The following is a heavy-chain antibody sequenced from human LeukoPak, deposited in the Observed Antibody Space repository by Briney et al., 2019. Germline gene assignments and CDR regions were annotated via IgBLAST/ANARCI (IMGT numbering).Heavy chain of an antibody. D-gene: IGHD3-22*01. CDR1: GGSISSYY. V-gene: IGHV4-59*01. Sequence: SETLSLTCTVSGGSISSYYWSWIRQPPGKGLEWIGYIYYRGSTNYNPSLKSRVTISVDTSKNQFSLKLSSVTAADTAVYYCARLSGYSSGHYYSDYWGQGTLVTVSS. CDR2: IYYRGST. J-gene: IGHJ4*02. CDR3: ARLSGYSSGHYYSDY.